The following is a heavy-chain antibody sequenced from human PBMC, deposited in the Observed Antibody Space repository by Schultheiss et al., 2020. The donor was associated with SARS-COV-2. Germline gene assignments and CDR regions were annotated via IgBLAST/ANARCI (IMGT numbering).Heavy chain of an antibody. J-gene: IGHJ6*03. CDR2: IYYSGST. CDR1: GGSVSSGSYY. D-gene: IGHD3-9*01. V-gene: IGHV4-61*01. CDR3: ARDRSYDRPAYYYYMDV. Sequence: GSLRLSCTVSGGSVSSGSYYWSWIRQPPGKGLEWIGYIYYSGSTYYNPSLKSRVTISVDTSKNQFSLKLSSVTAADTAVYYCARDRSYDRPAYYYYMDVWGKGTMVTVSS.